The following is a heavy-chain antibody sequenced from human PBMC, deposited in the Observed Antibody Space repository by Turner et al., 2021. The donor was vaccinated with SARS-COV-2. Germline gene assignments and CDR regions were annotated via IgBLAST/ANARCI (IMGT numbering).Heavy chain of an antibody. CDR1: GFPFNSDA. Sequence: EVQLLESGGGLVQPGGSLELSCAASGFPFNSDAMGWVRQAPGKGLEWVSASGSGGSTYYADSVKGRFTISRDNSKNTLYLQMNSLRAEDTAVYYCAKGYSPDYWGQGTLVTVSS. V-gene: IGHV3-23*01. J-gene: IGHJ4*02. CDR3: AKGYSPDY. CDR2: SGSGGST. D-gene: IGHD4-4*01.